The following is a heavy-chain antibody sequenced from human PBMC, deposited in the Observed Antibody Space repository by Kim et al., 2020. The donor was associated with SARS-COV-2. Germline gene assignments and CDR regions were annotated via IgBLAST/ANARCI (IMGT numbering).Heavy chain of an antibody. Sequence: NPTPSLRGRVTISVDTSKNQFSMKLSSVTAADTAVYYCARGGGYSYGALDYWGQGTLVTVSS. D-gene: IGHD5-18*01. V-gene: IGHV4-34*01. CDR3: ARGGGYSYGALDY. J-gene: IGHJ4*02.